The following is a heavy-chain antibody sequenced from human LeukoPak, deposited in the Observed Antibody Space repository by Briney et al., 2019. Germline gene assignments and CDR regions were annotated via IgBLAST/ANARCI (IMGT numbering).Heavy chain of an antibody. J-gene: IGHJ6*03. Sequence: PGGSLRLSCAASGFTVSSNYMSWVRQAPGKGLEWVSVIYSGGSTYYADSVKGRFTISRDNSKNTLYLQMNSLRAEDTAVYYCARVSCSSTSCYAPSGGDYYMDVWGKGTTVTVSS. D-gene: IGHD2-2*01. V-gene: IGHV3-53*01. CDR1: GFTVSSNY. CDR2: IYSGGST. CDR3: ARVSCSSTSCYAPSGGDYYMDV.